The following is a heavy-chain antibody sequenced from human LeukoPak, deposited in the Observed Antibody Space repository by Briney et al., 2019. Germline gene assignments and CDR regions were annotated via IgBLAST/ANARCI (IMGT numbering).Heavy chain of an antibody. D-gene: IGHD3-3*01. Sequence: GGSLRLSCAASGFTFSDYYMSWIRQAPGKGLEWVSYISSSGSTIYYADSVKGRFTISRDNAKNSLYLQMNSLRAEDTAVYYCAREGTYYDFWSGSTPPADYWGQGTLVTVSS. CDR1: GFTFSDYY. CDR3: AREGTYYDFWSGSTPPADY. V-gene: IGHV3-11*04. CDR2: ISSSGSTI. J-gene: IGHJ4*02.